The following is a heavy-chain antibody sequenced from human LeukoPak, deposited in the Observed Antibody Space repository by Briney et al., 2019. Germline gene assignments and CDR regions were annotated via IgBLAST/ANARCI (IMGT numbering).Heavy chain of an antibody. Sequence: ASVKDSCKSSGYTFTSYGSSWVRQAPGQGLEWMGWSSAYNGNTNYAQNLKGRDTMTTDTSTSTAYMELRSLRSDDTAVYDCARDSSTRTRWFDPWGQGTLVTVSS. CDR2: SSAYNGNT. CDR1: GYTFTSYG. D-gene: IGHD2-2*01. J-gene: IGHJ5*02. V-gene: IGHV1-18*01. CDR3: ARDSSTRTRWFDP.